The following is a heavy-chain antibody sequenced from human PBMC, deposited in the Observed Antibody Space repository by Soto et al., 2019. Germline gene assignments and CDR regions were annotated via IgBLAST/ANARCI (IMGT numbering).Heavy chain of an antibody. CDR1: XDSIISRDFY. CDR2: IFYLGSS. Sequence: SETLSLTCTVSXDSIISRDFYLGWVRPPPGKGLEWIGSIFYLGSSYYNPSLKSRVTMSVDTSKNQFSLRLRSVTAADTALYFCARHSLALRKNNWFDPWGQGIMVTVS. D-gene: IGHD3-3*02. J-gene: IGHJ5*02. CDR3: ARHSLALRKNNWFDP. V-gene: IGHV4-39*01.